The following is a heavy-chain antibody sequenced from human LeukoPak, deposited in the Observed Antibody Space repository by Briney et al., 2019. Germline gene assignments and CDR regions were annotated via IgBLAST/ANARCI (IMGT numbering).Heavy chain of an antibody. V-gene: IGHV4-39*01. J-gene: IGHJ4*02. CDR1: GGSLSSNSKY. Sequence: PSETLSLTCTLSGGSLSSNSKYWASISQPPGRGLVWLVNVSYGGSTYYSPSLECRVTISVDTSKNQFSLKLSSVTATDAAVYYCARQALWFLDHWGQGTLVTVSS. CDR3: ARQALWFLDH. CDR2: VSYGGST. D-gene: IGHD2-21*01.